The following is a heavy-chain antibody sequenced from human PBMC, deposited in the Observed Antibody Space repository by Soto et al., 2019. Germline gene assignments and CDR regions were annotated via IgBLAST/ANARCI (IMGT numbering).Heavy chain of an antibody. CDR1: GYTFTSYD. CDR3: ARGDAYCSSTSCYGPYYYYYMDV. CDR2: MNPNSGNT. Sequence: ASVKVSCKASGYTFTSYDINWVRQATGQGLEWMGWMNPNSGNTGYAQKFQGRVTMTRNTSISTAYMELSSLRSEDTAVYYCARGDAYCSSTSCYGPYYYYYMDVWGKGTTVTVSS. V-gene: IGHV1-8*01. D-gene: IGHD2-2*01. J-gene: IGHJ6*03.